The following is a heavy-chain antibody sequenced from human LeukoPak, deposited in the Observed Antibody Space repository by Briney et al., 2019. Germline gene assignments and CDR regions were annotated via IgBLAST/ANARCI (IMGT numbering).Heavy chain of an antibody. V-gene: IGHV4-61*01. Sequence: SETLSLTCTVAGDSFSNSLYYWAWIRQPPGKGLEWIGYIYYSGSTNYNPSLKSRVTISVDTSKNQFSLKLSSVTAADTAVYYCARDLGYSYPADYYYMDVWGKGTTVTVSS. CDR1: GDSFSNSLYY. CDR3: ARDLGYSYPADYYYMDV. CDR2: IYYSGST. J-gene: IGHJ6*03. D-gene: IGHD5-18*01.